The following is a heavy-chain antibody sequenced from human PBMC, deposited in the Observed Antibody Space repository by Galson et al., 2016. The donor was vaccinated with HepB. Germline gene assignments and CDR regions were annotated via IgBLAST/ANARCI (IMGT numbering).Heavy chain of an antibody. CDR1: GGSISSGIYF. V-gene: IGHV4-61*02. D-gene: IGHD4-17*01. Sequence: TLSLTCSVSGGSISSGIYFWSWVRQPAGKGLEWIGRIYASGSTNYNPSLKSRVSISADTSKNPFSLNLRSVTAADTAVYYCARETYADYDQAKNTFDIWGQGKTVTVSS. CDR2: IYASGST. J-gene: IGHJ3*02. CDR3: ARETYADYDQAKNTFDI.